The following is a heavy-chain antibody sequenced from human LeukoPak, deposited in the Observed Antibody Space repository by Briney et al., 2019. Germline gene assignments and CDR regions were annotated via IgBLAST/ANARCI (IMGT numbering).Heavy chain of an antibody. J-gene: IGHJ4*02. Sequence: PGGSLRLSCAASGFTFSGFWMTWVRQAPGKGLEWVANIRQDGSDKNCVDSVKGRFTISRDNARNSLYLQLNSLRAEDTAVYYCAGDFSLSRSSDYWGQGTLVTVSS. CDR1: GFTFSGFW. D-gene: IGHD2-15*01. V-gene: IGHV3-7*01. CDR2: IRQDGSDK. CDR3: AGDFSLSRSSDY.